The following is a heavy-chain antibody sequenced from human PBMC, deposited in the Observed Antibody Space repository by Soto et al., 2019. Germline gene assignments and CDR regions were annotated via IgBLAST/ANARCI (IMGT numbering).Heavy chain of an antibody. CDR2: ISYDGSNK. V-gene: IGHV3-30-3*01. CDR1: GFTFSSYA. J-gene: IGHJ4*02. Sequence: GGSLRLSCAASGFTFSSYAMHWVRQAPGKGLEWVAVISYDGSNKYYADSVKGRFTISRDNSKNTLYLQMNSLRAEDTAVYYCARGNYGDYVYYFDYRGQGTLVTVSS. CDR3: ARGNYGDYVYYFDY. D-gene: IGHD4-17*01.